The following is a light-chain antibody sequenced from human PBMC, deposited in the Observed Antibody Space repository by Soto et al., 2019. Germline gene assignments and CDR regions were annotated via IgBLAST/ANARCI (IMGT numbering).Light chain of an antibody. CDR3: QQYNSYSGT. CDR2: DAS. J-gene: IGKJ1*01. Sequence: DIQMTQSPSTLSAVVGDRVTVTCRASQSISTWLAWYQQKPGEVPKVLIYDASSLESGVPSRFSGSGSGAEFTLTISSLQPDDFATYYCQQYNSYSGTFGQGTKVDIK. V-gene: IGKV1-5*01. CDR1: QSISTW.